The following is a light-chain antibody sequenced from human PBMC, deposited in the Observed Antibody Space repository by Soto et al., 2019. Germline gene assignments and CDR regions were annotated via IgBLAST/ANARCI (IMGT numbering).Light chain of an antibody. Sequence: QSALTQPASVSGSPGQSITISCTGTSSDIGAYNYVSWYQQYPGKAPKLMIYDVSYRPSGVSNRFSGSESGNTASLSITGHQAEDEAEYYCSSYTITSSHDEVFGTGTKLTVL. CDR1: SSDIGAYNY. CDR3: SSYTITSSHDEV. V-gene: IGLV2-14*01. CDR2: DVS. J-gene: IGLJ2*01.